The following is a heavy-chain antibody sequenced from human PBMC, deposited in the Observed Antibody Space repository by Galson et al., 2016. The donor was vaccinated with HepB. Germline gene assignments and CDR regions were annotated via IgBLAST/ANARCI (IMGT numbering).Heavy chain of an antibody. J-gene: IGHJ4*02. CDR3: AGYGSRYASGYYHYYFDY. CDR1: GFSVNTYA. V-gene: IGHV3-30-3*01. CDR2: LSTNGLSQ. D-gene: IGHD5-12*01. Sequence: SLRLSCAASGFSVNTYAVNWVRQAPGKGLEWVAVLSTNGLSQHYADSVKGRFTISKDNSKNKLYLQMNSLRVEDTAIYSCAGYGSRYASGYYHYYFDYWGQGTLVTVSS.